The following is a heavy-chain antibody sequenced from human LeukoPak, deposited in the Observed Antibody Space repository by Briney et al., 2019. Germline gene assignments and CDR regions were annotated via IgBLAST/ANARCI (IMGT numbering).Heavy chain of an antibody. Sequence: GGSLGLSCAASGFTFRSYSMNWVRQAPGKGLEWVSSISGSSSYIYYADSVKGRFTISRDNAKNSLYLQMSSLRAEDTAVYYCARRSGSYYQVSRQIFDYWGQGTLVTVSS. D-gene: IGHD1-26*01. CDR2: ISGSSSYI. V-gene: IGHV3-21*06. CDR1: GFTFRSYS. CDR3: ARRSGSYYQVSRQIFDY. J-gene: IGHJ4*02.